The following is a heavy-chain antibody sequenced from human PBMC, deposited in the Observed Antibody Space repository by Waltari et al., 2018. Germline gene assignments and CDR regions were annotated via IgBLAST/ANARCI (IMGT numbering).Heavy chain of an antibody. D-gene: IGHD3-10*01. Sequence: QAQVAESGGGVVQPGGSLRLSCTGSGFSVSHNAMDWVRQAPGKGLEWLAFISNDDTKNYYADSVEGRFTNSRDTSRNTLYLQMNRLRAEDTAVYYCAKVGELVVKYFDYWGQGTLVTVSS. V-gene: IGHV3-30*02. CDR3: AKVGELVVKYFDY. CDR1: GFSVSHNA. CDR2: ISNDDTKN. J-gene: IGHJ4*02.